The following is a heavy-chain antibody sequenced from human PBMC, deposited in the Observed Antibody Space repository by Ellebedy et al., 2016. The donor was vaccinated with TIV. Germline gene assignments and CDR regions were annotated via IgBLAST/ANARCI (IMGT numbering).Heavy chain of an antibody. Sequence: GGSLRLXCAASGFTFSNYWMTWVRQAPGKGLEWVANIKQDGSDKYYVDSVKGRFTISRDNSKNSLYLQMNSLRAEDTAVYYCARGQGRAWGQGTLVTVSS. CDR2: IKQDGSDK. D-gene: IGHD1-26*01. CDR1: GFTFSNYW. CDR3: ARGQGRA. J-gene: IGHJ5*02. V-gene: IGHV3-7*01.